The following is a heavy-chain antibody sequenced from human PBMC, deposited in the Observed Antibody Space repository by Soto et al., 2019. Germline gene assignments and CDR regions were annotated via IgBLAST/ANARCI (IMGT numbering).Heavy chain of an antibody. D-gene: IGHD3-3*01. Sequence: PSETLSLTCTVSGDSISSFYWTWIRQPPGKGLEWVGYIFSSGSTNYNPSLKSRVTISVDTSENQFSLKLTSVTAADTAVYYCAKTQAKYYDFWSGYTYFDYWGQGTLVTVSS. V-gene: IGHV4-59*01. CDR3: AKTQAKYYDFWSGYTYFDY. CDR1: GDSISSFY. J-gene: IGHJ4*02. CDR2: IFSSGST.